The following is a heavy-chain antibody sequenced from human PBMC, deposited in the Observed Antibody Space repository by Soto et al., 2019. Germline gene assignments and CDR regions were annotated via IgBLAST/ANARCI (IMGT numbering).Heavy chain of an antibody. V-gene: IGHV1-2*02. Sequence: ASVKVSCKASGYTFTGYYVHWVREAPGQGLEWMGWINPETGGTSYAQKFQGRVTLSRDTSINTAYLELSSLRFDDAALYFCARERFQVISDGMEVWGQATRLTVSS. J-gene: IGHJ6*02. CDR1: GYTFTGYY. CDR3: ARERFQVISDGMEV. CDR2: INPETGGT. D-gene: IGHD2-21*01.